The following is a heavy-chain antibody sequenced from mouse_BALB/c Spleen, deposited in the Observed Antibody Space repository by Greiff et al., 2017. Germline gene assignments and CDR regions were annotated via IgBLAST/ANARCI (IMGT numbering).Heavy chain of an antibody. Sequence: VQLQQPGAELVKPGASVKLSCKASGFTFTSYWMHWVKQRPGQGLEWIGEIDPSDGYTNYNQKFKGKATLTVDKSSSTAYMQLSSLTSEDSAVYYCARRYRGNYGFAYWGQGTLVTGSA. CDR2: IDPSDGYT. CDR3: ARRYRGNYGFAY. CDR1: GFTFTSYW. V-gene: IGHV1-69*02. J-gene: IGHJ3*01. D-gene: IGHD2-1*01.